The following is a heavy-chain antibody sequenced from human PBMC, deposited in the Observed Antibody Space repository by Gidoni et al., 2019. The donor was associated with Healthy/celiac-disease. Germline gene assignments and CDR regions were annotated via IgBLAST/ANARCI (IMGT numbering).Heavy chain of an antibody. CDR1: GDTFSSYA. Sequence: HVQLLQSGAEVKKHGSSVKVSCKSSGDTFSSYAISWVRQAPGQGLEWMGGITARFGTAKYAQKCQGRVTITSDETTRTAYMELSSLRSEDTGVYYCARGGSSGWYGYFKHWGQGTLVTVSS. CDR3: ARGGSSGWYGYFKH. CDR2: ITARFGTA. V-gene: IGHV1-69*01. D-gene: IGHD6-19*01. J-gene: IGHJ1*01.